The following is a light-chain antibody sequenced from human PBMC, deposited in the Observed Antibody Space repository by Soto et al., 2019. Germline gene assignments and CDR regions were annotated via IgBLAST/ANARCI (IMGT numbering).Light chain of an antibody. CDR2: RNN. V-gene: IGLV1-47*01. CDR1: SSNIGSNY. J-gene: IGLJ3*02. CDR3: AAWDDSLSAWV. Sequence: QPVLTQPPSASGTPGQRVTISCSGSSSNIGSNYVYWYQQLPGTAPKLLIYRNNQRPSGVPDRFSGSKSGTSASLAISGLRSEDEADYYCAAWDDSLSAWVFGGGTQLIVL.